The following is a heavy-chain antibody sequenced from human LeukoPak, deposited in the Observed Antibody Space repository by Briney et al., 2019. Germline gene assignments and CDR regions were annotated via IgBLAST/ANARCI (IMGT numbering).Heavy chain of an antibody. CDR1: GFTFSSYS. CDR3: ARATSSGYNYVY. CDR2: ISSSSSYI. V-gene: IGHV3-21*01. D-gene: IGHD5-12*01. J-gene: IGHJ4*02. Sequence: GGSLRLSYAASGFTFSSYSMNWVRQAPGKGLEWVSSISSSSSYIYYADSVKGRFTISRDNAKNSLYLQMNSLRAEDTAVYYCARATSSGYNYVYWGQGTLVTVSS.